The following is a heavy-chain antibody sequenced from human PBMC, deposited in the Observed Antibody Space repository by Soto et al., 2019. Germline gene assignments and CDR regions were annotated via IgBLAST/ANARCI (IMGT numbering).Heavy chain of an antibody. Sequence: GSLRLSGAASGFTFSSYWMHWVRQAPGRGLEWVAGISYDGRSKDLLDSVRGRFTISRDNSENILYLQMNSLRVEDTAVYYCAKDRTQPAYYYDNSGLAHWGQGTLVTVSS. CDR1: GFTFSSYW. CDR3: AKDRTQPAYYYDNSGLAH. D-gene: IGHD3-22*01. V-gene: IGHV3-30*18. J-gene: IGHJ5*02. CDR2: ISYDGRSK.